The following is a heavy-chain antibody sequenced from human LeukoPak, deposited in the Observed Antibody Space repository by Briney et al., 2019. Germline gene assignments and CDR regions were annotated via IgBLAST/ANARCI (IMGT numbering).Heavy chain of an antibody. CDR3: AKDQGAYCGGDCPTSQFDY. D-gene: IGHD2-21*01. CDR1: GFTFSSYA. CDR2: ISGSGDST. Sequence: GGSLRLSCAASGFTFSSYAMSWVRQAPGKGLEWVSGISGSGDSTYYADSVKGRFTISRDNSKNTLYLQMNSLRAEDTALYYCAKDQGAYCGGDCPTSQFDYWGQGTLVTVSS. J-gene: IGHJ4*02. V-gene: IGHV3-23*01.